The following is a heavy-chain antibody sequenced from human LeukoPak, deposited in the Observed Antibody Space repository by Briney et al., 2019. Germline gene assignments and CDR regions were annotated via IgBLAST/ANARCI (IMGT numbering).Heavy chain of an antibody. CDR1: GFTFSNAW. D-gene: IGHD3-9*01. CDR3: TTDPAETTYDILTGGRY. Sequence: GGSLRLSCAASGFTFSNAWMSWVRQAPGKGLEWVGRIKSKTDGGTTDYAAPVKGRFTISRDDSKNTLYLQMNSLKTEDTAVYYCTTDPAETTYDILTGGRYWGQGTLVTVSS. CDR2: IKSKTDGGTT. J-gene: IGHJ4*02. V-gene: IGHV3-15*01.